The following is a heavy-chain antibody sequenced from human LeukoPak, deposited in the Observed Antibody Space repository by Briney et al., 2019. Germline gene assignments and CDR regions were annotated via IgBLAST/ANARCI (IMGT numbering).Heavy chain of an antibody. CDR2: ISAQNGNT. V-gene: IGHV1-18*01. J-gene: IGHJ3*02. CDR3: ARVGDYGDYSNAFDI. CDR1: GYSFSNYG. D-gene: IGHD4-17*01. Sequence: ASVKVSCKASGYSFSNYGFSWVRQAPGQGLEWMGWISAQNGNTNYEQKFQGRVTLTTDTSTSTAYMELRSLRFDDTAMYYCARVGDYGDYSNAFDIWGQGTMVTVSS.